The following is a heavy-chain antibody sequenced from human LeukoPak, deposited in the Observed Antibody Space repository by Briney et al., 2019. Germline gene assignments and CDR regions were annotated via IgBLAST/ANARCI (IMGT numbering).Heavy chain of an antibody. CDR3: AGAVSSGYYYPAPQDAFDI. V-gene: IGHV4-59*01. J-gene: IGHJ3*02. CDR2: IYYSGST. D-gene: IGHD3-22*01. CDR1: GGSISSYY. Sequence: SETLSLTCTVSGGSISSYYWSWIRQPPGKGLEWIGYIYYSGSTNYNPSLKSRVTISVDTSKNQFSLKLSSVTAADTAVYYCAGAVSSGYYYPAPQDAFDIWGQGTMVTVSS.